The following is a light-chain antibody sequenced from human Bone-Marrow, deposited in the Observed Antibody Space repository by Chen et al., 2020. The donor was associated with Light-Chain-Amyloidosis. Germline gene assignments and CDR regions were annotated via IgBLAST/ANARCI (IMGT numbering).Light chain of an antibody. J-gene: IGLJ2*01. CDR3: ESADSSGTYEVI. Sequence: SYELTQPPSVSVSPGQTARITCSGDDLPTKYAYWYQEKPGTAPVLVIHRDTERPSGISERFSGSSSGTTATLALSGVQAEDEAEYHCESADSSGTYEVIFGGGTKLSVL. V-gene: IGLV3-25*03. CDR2: RDT. CDR1: DLPTKY.